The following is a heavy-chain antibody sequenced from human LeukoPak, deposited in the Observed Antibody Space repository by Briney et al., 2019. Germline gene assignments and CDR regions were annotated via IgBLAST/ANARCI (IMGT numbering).Heavy chain of an antibody. D-gene: IGHD3-22*01. Sequence: GESLKISCKGSGYSFTSYWIGWVRQMPGKGLEWMGIIYPGDSDTRYSPSFQGQVTISADKSISTAYLQWSSLKASDTAMYYCARRYYYGSSGTYPFDYWGQGTLVTVSS. CDR2: IYPGDSDT. J-gene: IGHJ4*02. CDR3: ARRYYYGSSGTYPFDY. V-gene: IGHV5-51*01. CDR1: GYSFTSYW.